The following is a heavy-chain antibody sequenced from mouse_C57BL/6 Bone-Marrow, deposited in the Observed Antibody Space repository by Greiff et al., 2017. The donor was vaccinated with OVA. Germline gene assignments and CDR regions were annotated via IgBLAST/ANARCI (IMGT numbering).Heavy chain of an antibody. V-gene: IGHV5-4*01. Sequence: EVKVVESGGGLVKPGGSLKLSCAASGFTFSSYAMSWVRQTPGKRLEWVATISDGGSYTYYPDNVKGRFTISRDNAKNHLYLQMSHLKSEYTAMYYCAREAGDSSGPAWVAYWCQGTLVTVSA. CDR3: AREAGDSSGPAWVAY. CDR1: GFTFSSYA. J-gene: IGHJ3*01. D-gene: IGHD3-2*02. CDR2: ISDGGSYT.